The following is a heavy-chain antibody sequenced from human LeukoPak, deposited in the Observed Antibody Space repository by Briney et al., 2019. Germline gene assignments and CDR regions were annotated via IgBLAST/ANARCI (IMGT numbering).Heavy chain of an antibody. V-gene: IGHV1-18*01. Sequence: ASVTVSFKASGYTFTSYSINWVRQAPGQGLEWMGWISAYNGNTKYAQKLQGRGTMTTDTSTSTAYMELRSLRSDDTAVYYCARGLGGSGSYFLTFDYWGQGTLVTVSS. CDR1: GYTFTSYS. CDR3: ARGLGGSGSYFLTFDY. CDR2: ISAYNGNT. J-gene: IGHJ4*02. D-gene: IGHD1-26*01.